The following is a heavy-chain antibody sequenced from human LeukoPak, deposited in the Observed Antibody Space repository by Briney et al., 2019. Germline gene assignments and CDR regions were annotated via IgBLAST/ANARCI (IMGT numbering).Heavy chain of an antibody. J-gene: IGHJ4*02. D-gene: IGHD3-22*01. CDR2: IRGSGIRT. CDR1: GFTFSSYG. Sequence: GGSLRLSCAASGFTFSSYGMSWVRQAPGKGLEWVSAIRGSGIRTYYADSVNGRFTISRDNSKNTLYLQMNSLRAEDTAVYYCAKDRPDYYDGSGYYLRGYFDPWGQGTLVTVSS. V-gene: IGHV3-23*01. CDR3: AKDRPDYYDGSGYYLRGYFDP.